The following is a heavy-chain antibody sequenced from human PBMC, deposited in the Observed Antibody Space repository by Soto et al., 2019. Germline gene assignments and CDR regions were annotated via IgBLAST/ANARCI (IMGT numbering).Heavy chain of an antibody. CDR2: INHSGST. CDR3: ARSPYMDV. CDR1: GRSFSGYY. V-gene: IGHV4-34*01. Sequence: QVQLQHWGAGLLKPSETLSLTCAVYGRSFSGYYWSWIRQSPGKGREWIGEINHSGSTNYNPSLKSRVTILLDAPKNQFSLKMSSVTAADTAVYYCARSPYMDVWGKGTTVIVSS. J-gene: IGHJ6*03.